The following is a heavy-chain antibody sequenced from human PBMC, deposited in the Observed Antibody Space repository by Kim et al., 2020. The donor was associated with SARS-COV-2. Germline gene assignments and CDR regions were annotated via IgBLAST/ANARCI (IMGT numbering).Heavy chain of an antibody. CDR3: ASLSREDGMDV. Sequence: TNYNPSLKSRVTISVDTSKNQFSLKLSSVTAADTAVYYCASLSREDGMDVWGQGTTVTVSS. V-gene: IGHV4-34*01. D-gene: IGHD2-2*01. CDR2: T. J-gene: IGHJ6*02.